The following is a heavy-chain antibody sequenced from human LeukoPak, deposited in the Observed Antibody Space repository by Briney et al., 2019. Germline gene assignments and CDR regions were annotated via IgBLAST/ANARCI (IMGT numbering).Heavy chain of an antibody. CDR2: ISNDGSKK. Sequence: GGSLRLSCAASGFTFSSYGMHWVRQAPGKGLEWVAVISNDGSKKYYVDSVKGRFTISRDNSKNTLYLQMSSLRAEDTAMYYCAKKRELLDAFDIWGEGTMVTVS. CDR3: AKKRELLDAFDI. V-gene: IGHV3-30*18. CDR1: GFTFSSYG. D-gene: IGHD1-26*01. J-gene: IGHJ3*02.